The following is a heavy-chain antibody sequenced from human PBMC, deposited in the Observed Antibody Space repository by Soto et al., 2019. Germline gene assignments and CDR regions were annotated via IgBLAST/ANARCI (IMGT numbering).Heavy chain of an antibody. CDR2: ISSSSSTI. CDR3: AGDYDSSGYYYYYGMDV. J-gene: IGHJ6*02. Sequence: GGSLRLSCAASGFTFSSYSMNWVRQAPGKGLEWVSYISSSSSTICYADSVKGRFTISRDNAKNSLYLQMNSLRAEDTAVYYCAGDYDSSGYYYYYGMDVWGQGTTVTVSS. D-gene: IGHD3-22*01. V-gene: IGHV3-48*04. CDR1: GFTFSSYS.